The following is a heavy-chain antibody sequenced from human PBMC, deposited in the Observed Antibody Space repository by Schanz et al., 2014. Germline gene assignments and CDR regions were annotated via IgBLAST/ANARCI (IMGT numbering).Heavy chain of an antibody. V-gene: IGHV1-3*04. D-gene: IGHD3-3*01. CDR2: IHTGSGNT. CDR1: GYTFAGHA. J-gene: IGHJ6*04. CDR3: ASGEARVTSSGVGIVPMND. Sequence: QVQLVQSGAEVKKPGASVKVSCQASGYTFAGHAVHWVRQAPGQGPEWVGWIHTGSGNTKYSQKFEGRVTITRDTSASIVYMELSSLRSEDTAVFFCASGEARVTSSGVGIVPMNDWGKGTTVIVSA.